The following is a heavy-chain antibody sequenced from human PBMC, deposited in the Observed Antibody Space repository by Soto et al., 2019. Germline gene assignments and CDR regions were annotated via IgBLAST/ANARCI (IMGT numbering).Heavy chain of an antibody. D-gene: IGHD2-15*01. CDR3: AAWAEGATEVH. Sequence: PGGSLRLSCETSGFRFSVYGMHWVRQAPGKGLEWVAVIWYDASKQFYAASVEGRFTISRDNSKAILYLQMNSLRAEDTAVYYCAAWAEGATEVHWGQGTLVTVSS. J-gene: IGHJ4*02. CDR2: IWYDASKQ. CDR1: GFRFSVYG. V-gene: IGHV3-33*01.